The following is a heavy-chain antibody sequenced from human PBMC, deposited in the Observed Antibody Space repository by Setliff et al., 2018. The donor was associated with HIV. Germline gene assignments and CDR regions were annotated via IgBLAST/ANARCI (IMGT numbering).Heavy chain of an antibody. D-gene: IGHD1-26*01. J-gene: IGHJ4*01. V-gene: IGHV3-30-3*01. Sequence: GGSLRLSCAATGFTFSSYVLHWVRQAPGKGLEWVAVMSTGGGIKICADSVKGRFTISRDNSRNTLFLQMNNLRPEDTATYYCVRDPIEGSPDY. CDR3: VRDPIEGSPDY. CDR2: MSTGGGIK. CDR1: GFTFSSYV.